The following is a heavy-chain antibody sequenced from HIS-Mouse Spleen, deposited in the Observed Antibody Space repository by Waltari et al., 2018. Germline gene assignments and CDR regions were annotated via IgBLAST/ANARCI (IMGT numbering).Heavy chain of an antibody. CDR3: ARVGYCSSTSCSGSGNWFDP. J-gene: IGHJ5*02. CDR2: IYHSGST. CDR1: GYSISSGYY. D-gene: IGHD2-2*01. V-gene: IGHV4-38-2*02. Sequence: QVQLQESGPGLVKPSETLSLTCTVSGYSISSGYYWGWIRQPPGKGLEWIGRIYHSGSTYYTPSLKSRVPISVDTSKNQFSLKLSSVTAADTAVYYCARVGYCSSTSCSGSGNWFDPWGQGTLVTVSS.